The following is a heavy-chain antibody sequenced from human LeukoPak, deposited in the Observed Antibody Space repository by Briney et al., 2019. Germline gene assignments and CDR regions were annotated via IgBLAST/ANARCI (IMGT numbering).Heavy chain of an antibody. CDR3: ARADYGDSRFFDI. D-gene: IGHD4-17*01. Sequence: SVKVSCKASGGTFSSYAISWVRQAPGQGLEWMGGIIHIFGTANYAQKFQGRVTITTDESTSTAYMELSSLRSEDTAVYYCARADYGDSRFFDIWGQGTMVTVSS. CDR2: IIHIFGTA. V-gene: IGHV1-69*05. CDR1: GGTFSSYA. J-gene: IGHJ3*02.